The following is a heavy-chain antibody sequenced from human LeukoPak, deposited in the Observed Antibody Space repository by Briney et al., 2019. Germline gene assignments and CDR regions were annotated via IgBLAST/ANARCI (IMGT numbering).Heavy chain of an antibody. CDR1: GFTFSRYW. J-gene: IGHJ6*02. V-gene: IGHV3-7*03. Sequence: GGSLRLSCAASGFTFSRYWMSWVRQVPGRGPEWVANVNRDGSETYYLDSVKGRFTISKDNAKNSLYLQMNSLRAEDTALYHCARNNGMDVWGQGTTVIVSS. CDR3: ARNNGMDV. CDR2: VNRDGSET.